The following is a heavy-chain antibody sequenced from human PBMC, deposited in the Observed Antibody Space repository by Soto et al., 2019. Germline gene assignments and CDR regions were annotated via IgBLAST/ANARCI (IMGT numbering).Heavy chain of an antibody. CDR2: YYSGST. D-gene: IGHD5-18*01. CDR3: ARQDTGYLIDY. J-gene: IGHJ4*02. V-gene: IGHV4-61*07. Sequence: YYSGSTNYNPSLKSRVTISVDTSKNQFSLKLSSVTAADTAVYYCARQDTGYLIDYWGQGTLVTVSS.